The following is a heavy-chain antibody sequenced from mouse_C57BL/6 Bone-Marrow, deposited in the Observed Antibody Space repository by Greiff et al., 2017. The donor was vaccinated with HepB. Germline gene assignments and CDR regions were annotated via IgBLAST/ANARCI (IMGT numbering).Heavy chain of an antibody. CDR1: GYTFTNYW. J-gene: IGHJ4*01. V-gene: IGHV1-63*01. CDR3: ARRLRYYAMDY. CDR2: IYPGGGYT. D-gene: IGHD6-1*01. Sequence: VQLQESGAELVRPGTSVKMSCKASGYTFTNYWIGWAKQRPGHGLEWIGDIYPGGGYTNYNEKFKGKATLTADKSSSTAYMQFSSLTSEDSAIYYCARRLRYYAMDYWGQGTSVTVSS.